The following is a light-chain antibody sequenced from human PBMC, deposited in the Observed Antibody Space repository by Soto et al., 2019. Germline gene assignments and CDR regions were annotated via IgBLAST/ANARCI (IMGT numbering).Light chain of an antibody. Sequence: QSVLTQPASVSGSPGQSITISCTGTSSDIGAYNFVSWYQQHPGKAPKLMLYDVNIRPSGVSNRFSGSKSGNTASLTISGLQAEDEADYYCTSWTTSITRIFGGGTKLTVL. J-gene: IGLJ2*01. V-gene: IGLV2-14*03. CDR2: DVN. CDR3: TSWTTSITRI. CDR1: SSDIGAYNF.